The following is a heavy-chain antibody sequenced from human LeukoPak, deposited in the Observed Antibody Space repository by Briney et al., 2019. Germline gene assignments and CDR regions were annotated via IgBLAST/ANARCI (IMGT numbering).Heavy chain of an antibody. CDR2: ISSSGSTI. D-gene: IGHD1-14*01. CDR3: AKATGTLAN. V-gene: IGHV3-48*03. Sequence: GGSLRLSCAASGFTFSSYEMNWVRQAPGKGLEWVSYISSSGSTIYYADSVKGRFTISRDNSKNTLYLQMDSLTAEDTAIYYCAKATGTLANWGQATLVTVSS. J-gene: IGHJ4*02. CDR1: GFTFSSYE.